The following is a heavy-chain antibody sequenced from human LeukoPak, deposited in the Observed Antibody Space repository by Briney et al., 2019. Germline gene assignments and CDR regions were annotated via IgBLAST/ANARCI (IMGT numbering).Heavy chain of an antibody. D-gene: IGHD2-2*01. J-gene: IGHJ3*02. CDR2: ISSSGSPI. V-gene: IGHV3-48*03. Sequence: GGSLRLSCAASGFTFSSFDMNWVRQAPGKGLEWISYISSSGSPIYYADSVKGRFTISRNNAKNSLYLQMNSLRAEDTAVYYCATQGRSTKLGIWGQGTMVTVS. CDR3: ATQGRSTKLGI. CDR1: GFTFSSFD.